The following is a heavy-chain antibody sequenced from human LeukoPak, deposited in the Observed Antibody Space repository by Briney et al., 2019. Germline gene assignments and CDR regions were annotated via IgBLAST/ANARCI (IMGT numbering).Heavy chain of an antibody. CDR1: GFTFSSYA. CDR2: ISYDGGNK. CDR3: ARGSGLDAFDI. Sequence: GGSLRLSCAASGFTFSSYAMRWVRQAPGKGLEWVAVISYDGGNKYYADSVKGRFTISRDNSKNTLYLQMNSLRAEDTAVYYCARGSGLDAFDIWGQGTMVTVSS. V-gene: IGHV3-30-3*01. J-gene: IGHJ3*02. D-gene: IGHD3-3*01.